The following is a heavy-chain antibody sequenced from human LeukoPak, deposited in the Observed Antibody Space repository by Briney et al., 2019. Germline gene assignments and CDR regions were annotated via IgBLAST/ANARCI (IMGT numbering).Heavy chain of an antibody. CDR3: ARGVRGASRWFDP. CDR1: GGSFSGYY. Sequence: SSETLSLTCAVYGGSFSGYYWSWIRQPPAKGLEWIGEINHSGSTNYNPSLKSRVTISVDTSKNQFSLKLSSVTAADTAVYYCARGVRGASRWFDPWGQGTLVTVSS. J-gene: IGHJ5*02. CDR2: INHSGST. D-gene: IGHD3-10*01. V-gene: IGHV4-34*01.